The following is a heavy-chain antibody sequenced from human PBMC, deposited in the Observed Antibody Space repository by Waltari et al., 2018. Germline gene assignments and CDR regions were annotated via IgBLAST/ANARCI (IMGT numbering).Heavy chain of an antibody. CDR2: FLYNGNT. V-gene: IGHV4-39*01. D-gene: IGHD3-3*01. J-gene: IGHJ5*02. CDR1: GDSISRSGYY. CDR3: ARLPFYDFWSGAKGWFDP. Sequence: QLQLQESGPGLVKPSETLSLTCTVSGDSISRSGYYWGWIRQPPGEGLEWIGKFLYNGNTYYSPSLKSRVIISVDTSKNQFSLKLSSVTAADTAVYYCARLPFYDFWSGAKGWFDPWGQGTLVIVSS.